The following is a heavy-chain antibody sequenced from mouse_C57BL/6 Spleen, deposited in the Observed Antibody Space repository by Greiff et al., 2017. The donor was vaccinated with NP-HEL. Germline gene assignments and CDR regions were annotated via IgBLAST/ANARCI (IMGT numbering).Heavy chain of an antibody. V-gene: IGHV5-17*01. CDR3: ARDQGSMDY. D-gene: IGHD3-2*02. CDR1: GFTFSDYG. Sequence: EVKLVESGGGLVKPGGSLKLSCAASGFTFSDYGMHWVRQAPEKGLEWVAYISRGSSTIYYADTVKGRFTISRDNAKNTLFLQMTSLRSEDTAMYYCARDQGSMDYWGQGTSVTVSS. J-gene: IGHJ4*01. CDR2: ISRGSSTI.